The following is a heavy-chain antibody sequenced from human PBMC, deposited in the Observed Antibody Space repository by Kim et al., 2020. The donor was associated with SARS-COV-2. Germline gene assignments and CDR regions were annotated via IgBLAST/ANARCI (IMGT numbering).Heavy chain of an antibody. CDR2: PNSGYT. Sequence: PNSGYTGYAQKFQGRVTMTRNTSISTAYMELSSLRSEDTAVYFCARPFDYWGQGTLVTVSS. J-gene: IGHJ4*02. V-gene: IGHV1-8*01. CDR3: ARPFDY.